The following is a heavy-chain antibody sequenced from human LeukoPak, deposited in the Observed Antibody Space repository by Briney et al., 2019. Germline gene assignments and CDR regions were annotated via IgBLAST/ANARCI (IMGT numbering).Heavy chain of an antibody. Sequence: SETLSLTCTVSGGSISSYYWSWIRQPLGKGLEWIGYIYYSGSTNYNPSLKSRVTISVDTSKNQFSLKLSSVTAADTAVYYCARQGSGARSFPYYYYYMDVWGKGTTVTVSS. V-gene: IGHV4-59*01. D-gene: IGHD2/OR15-2a*01. CDR3: ARQGSGARSFPYYYYYMDV. CDR2: IYYSGST. J-gene: IGHJ6*03. CDR1: GGSISSYY.